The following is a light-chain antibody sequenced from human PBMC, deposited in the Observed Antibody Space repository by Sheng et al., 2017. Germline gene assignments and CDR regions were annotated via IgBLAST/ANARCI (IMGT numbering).Light chain of an antibody. J-gene: IGLJ1*01. CDR3: AAWDDSLSGYV. CDR1: RSNIGLNY. CDR2: TDN. V-gene: IGLV1-47*01. Sequence: QSVLTQPPSASGTPGQSVTISCSGSRSNIGLNYVYWYYQLPGTAPKLLIYTDNQRPSGVPDRFSGSRSGTSASLAISGLRSEDEADYYCAAWDDSLSGYVFGSGTKVTVL.